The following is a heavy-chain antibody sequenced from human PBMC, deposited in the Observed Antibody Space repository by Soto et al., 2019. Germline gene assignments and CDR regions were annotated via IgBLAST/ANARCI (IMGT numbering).Heavy chain of an antibody. V-gene: IGHV3-30-3*01. D-gene: IGHD3-22*01. J-gene: IGHJ4*02. CDR2: ISYDGSNK. CDR3: ARGPRDSGYYYNFDY. CDR1: GFTFSSYA. Sequence: GGSLRLSCAASGFTFSSYAMHWVRQAPGKGLEWVAVISYDGSNKYYADSVKGRFTISRDNSKNTLYLQMNSLRAEDTAVYYCARGPRDSGYYYNFDYWGQGTLVTVSS.